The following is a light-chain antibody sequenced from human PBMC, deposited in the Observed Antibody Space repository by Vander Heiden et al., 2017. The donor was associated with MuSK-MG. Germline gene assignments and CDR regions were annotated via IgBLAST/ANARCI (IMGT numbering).Light chain of an antibody. CDR1: QSISSW. Sequence: DIQMTQSPSTLSASVGDRVTITCRASQSISSWLAWYQQKPGKAPKLLIYKASSLESGVPSRFSGSGSGTEFTLTISSLQPDDFATYYCQQYNSCSRAFGQGTKVEIK. J-gene: IGKJ1*01. CDR2: KAS. CDR3: QQYNSCSRA. V-gene: IGKV1-5*03.